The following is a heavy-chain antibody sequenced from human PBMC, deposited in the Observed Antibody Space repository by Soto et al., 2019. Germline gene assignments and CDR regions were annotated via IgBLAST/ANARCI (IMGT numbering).Heavy chain of an antibody. V-gene: IGHV4-34*01. Sequence: SETLSLTCAVYGGSFRGYYWNLILQPPGKGLEWIGEINHSGSTNYNPSLKSRVTISVDTSKNQFSLKLSSVTAADTAVYYCARGSAAARPTNWFDPWGQGTLVTVSS. J-gene: IGHJ5*02. CDR3: ARGSAAARPTNWFDP. CDR1: GGSFRGYY. D-gene: IGHD6-13*01. CDR2: INHSGST.